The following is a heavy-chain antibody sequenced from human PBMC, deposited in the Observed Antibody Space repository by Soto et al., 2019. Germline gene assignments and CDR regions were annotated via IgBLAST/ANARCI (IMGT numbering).Heavy chain of an antibody. V-gene: IGHV3-11*01. J-gene: IGHJ1*01. CDR3: ASRPLVATIPYFQH. Sequence: GGSLRLSCAASGFTFSDYYMSWIRQAPGKGLEWVSYISSSGSTIYYADSVKGRFTISRDNAKNSLYLQMNSLRAEDTAVYYCASRPLVATIPYFQHWGQGTLVTVSS. CDR1: GFTFSDYY. D-gene: IGHD5-12*01. CDR2: ISSSGSTI.